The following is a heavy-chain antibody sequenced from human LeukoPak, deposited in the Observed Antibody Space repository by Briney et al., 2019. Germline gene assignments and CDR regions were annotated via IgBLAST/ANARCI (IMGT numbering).Heavy chain of an antibody. CDR3: AKDGGFGELSFDY. D-gene: IGHD3-10*01. CDR1: GFTFSSYA. Sequence: GGSLRLSCAASGFTFSSYAMHWVRQAPGKGLEWVAVISYDGSNKYYADSVKGRFTISRDNSKNTLYLQMNSLRAEDTAVYYCAKDGGFGELSFDYWGQGTLVTVSS. CDR2: ISYDGSNK. J-gene: IGHJ4*02. V-gene: IGHV3-30*04.